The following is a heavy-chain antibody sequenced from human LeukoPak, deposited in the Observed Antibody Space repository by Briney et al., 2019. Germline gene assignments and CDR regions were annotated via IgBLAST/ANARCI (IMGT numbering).Heavy chain of an antibody. V-gene: IGHV3-23*01. Sequence: GGSLRLSCAASGFTFSSYAMSWVRQAPGKGLEWVSAISGSGGSTYYADSMKGRFTISRDNSKNTLYLQMNSLRAEDTAVYYCAKDEPDYDFWSGYYTRFVYWGQGTLVTVSS. CDR3: AKDEPDYDFWSGYYTRFVY. CDR2: ISGSGGST. J-gene: IGHJ4*02. CDR1: GFTFSSYA. D-gene: IGHD3-3*01.